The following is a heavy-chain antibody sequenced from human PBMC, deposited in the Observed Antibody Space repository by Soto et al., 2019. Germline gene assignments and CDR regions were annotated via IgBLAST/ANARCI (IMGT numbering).Heavy chain of an antibody. Sequence: QVHLVESGGGVVQPGRSLRLSCAASGFSFSDYAMNWVRQAPGKGLEWVAFISHDGRNKKYADSVKGRLTVSRDNSKNTLYLQMNSLRPEDTAVYYCVRDSWDQLLIFVYWGQGTLVTVSS. D-gene: IGHD1-26*01. CDR2: ISHDGRNK. J-gene: IGHJ4*02. CDR3: VRDSWDQLLIFVY. CDR1: GFSFSDYA. V-gene: IGHV3-30*04.